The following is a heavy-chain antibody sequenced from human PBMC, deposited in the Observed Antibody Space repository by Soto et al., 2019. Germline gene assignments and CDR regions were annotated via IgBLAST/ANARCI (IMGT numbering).Heavy chain of an antibody. J-gene: IGHJ6*02. D-gene: IGHD3-10*01. V-gene: IGHV4-59*01. CDR1: GGSISSYY. Sequence: PSETLSLTCTVSGGSISSYYWSWIRQPPGKGLEWIGYIYYSGSTNYNPSLKSRVTISVDTSKNQFSLKLSSVTAADTAVYYCARENQVHYYGSELGARGYYYYGMDVWGQGTTVTVSS. CDR2: IYYSGST. CDR3: ARENQVHYYGSELGARGYYYYGMDV.